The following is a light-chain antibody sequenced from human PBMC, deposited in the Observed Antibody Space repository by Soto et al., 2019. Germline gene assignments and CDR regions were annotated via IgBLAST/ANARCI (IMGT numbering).Light chain of an antibody. CDR3: QQYHGYSWT. J-gene: IGKJ1*01. V-gene: IGKV1-5*01. CDR1: QSISSW. CDR2: DAS. Sequence: DIQMTQSPSTLSASVGDRVTITCRASQSISSWLAWYQQKPGNAPKLLIYDASSLESVVPSRFSGSGSRTDFTLNISSLQPGDFETYYCQQYHGYSWTFGQGTKVEIK.